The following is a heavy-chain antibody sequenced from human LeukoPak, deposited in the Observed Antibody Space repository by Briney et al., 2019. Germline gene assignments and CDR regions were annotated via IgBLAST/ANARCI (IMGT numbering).Heavy chain of an antibody. CDR1: GFTFSNYD. Sequence: GGSLRLSCAASGFTFSNYDMHWVRQAPGKGLEWVAFIRYVGDNKYYADSVKGRLSISRDNSKNTLYLQMNSLRGEDTAVYYCARGRWYSDYWGQGTLVTVSS. CDR2: IRYVGDNK. J-gene: IGHJ4*02. CDR3: ARGRWYSDY. D-gene: IGHD4-23*01. V-gene: IGHV3-30*02.